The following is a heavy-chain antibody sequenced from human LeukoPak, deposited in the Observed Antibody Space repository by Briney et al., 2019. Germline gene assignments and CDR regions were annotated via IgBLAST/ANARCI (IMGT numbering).Heavy chain of an antibody. CDR3: ARGWVPSDITLK. CDR1: GFTFSSYW. CDR2: INSDENDT. V-gene: IGHV3-74*01. J-gene: IGHJ3*01. D-gene: IGHD3-22*01. Sequence: PGGSLRLSCAASGFTFSSYWMHWVRQAPGKGLVWVSRINSDENDTNYADSVKGRFTISRDNARNTVYLQMNSLRAEDTAVYYCARGWVPSDITLKWGQGTMVTVSS.